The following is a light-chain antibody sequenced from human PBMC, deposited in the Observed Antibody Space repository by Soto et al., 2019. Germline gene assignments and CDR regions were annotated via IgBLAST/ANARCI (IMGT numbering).Light chain of an antibody. J-gene: IGLJ2*01. CDR3: GTWDSSLSAVV. CDR2: EVT. Sequence: QSVLTQPPSASGSPGQSVTISCTGTSSDVGGYNHVSWYQQHPGKAPKVVIYEVTKRPSGVPDRFSGSKSGTSATLGITGLQTGDEADYYCGTWDSSLSAVVFGGGTKVTVL. V-gene: IGLV2-8*01. CDR1: SSDVGGYNH.